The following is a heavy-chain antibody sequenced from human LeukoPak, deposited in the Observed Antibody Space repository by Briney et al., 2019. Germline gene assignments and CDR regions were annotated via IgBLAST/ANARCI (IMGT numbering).Heavy chain of an antibody. CDR2: IWYGGSNK. CDR1: GFTFSSYG. CDR3: AKDQEGAPILLFDY. V-gene: IGHV3-30*02. D-gene: IGHD1-26*01. Sequence: PGGSLRLSCAASGFTFSSYGMHWVRQAPGKGLEWVAVIWYGGSNKYYADSVKGRFTISRDNSKNTLYLQMNSLRAEDTAVYYCAKDQEGAPILLFDYWGQGTLVTVSS. J-gene: IGHJ4*02.